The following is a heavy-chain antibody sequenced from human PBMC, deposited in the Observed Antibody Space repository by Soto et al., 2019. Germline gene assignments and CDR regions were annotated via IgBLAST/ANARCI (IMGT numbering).Heavy chain of an antibody. D-gene: IGHD6-6*01. J-gene: IGHJ5*02. CDR3: ARYRVAARPGGWFDP. CDR1: GGSISSYY. CDR2: IYYSGST. Sequence: SETLSLTCTVSGGSISSYYWSWIRQPPGKGLEWIGYIYYSGSTNYNPSLKSRVTISVDTSKNQFSLKLSSVTAADTAVYYCARYRVAARPGGWFDPWGQGTLVTAPQ. V-gene: IGHV4-59*01.